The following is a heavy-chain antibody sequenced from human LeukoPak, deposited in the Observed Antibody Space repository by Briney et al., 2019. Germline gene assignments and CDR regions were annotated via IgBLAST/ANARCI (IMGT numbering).Heavy chain of an antibody. J-gene: IGHJ5*02. CDR1: GESFSGYY. V-gene: IGHV4-34*01. CDR3: AREYPKGGSYRFDP. CDR2: INHSGST. Sequence: PSETLSLTCAVYGESFSGYYWSWIRQPPGKGLEWIGGINHSGSTNYNPSLKSRVTISVDTSKNYFSLKLSSVTAADTAVYYCAREYPKGGSYRFDPWGQGTLVTVSS. D-gene: IGHD1-26*01.